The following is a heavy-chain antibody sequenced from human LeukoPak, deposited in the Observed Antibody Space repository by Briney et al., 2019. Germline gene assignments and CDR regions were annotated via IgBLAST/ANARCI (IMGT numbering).Heavy chain of an antibody. CDR2: IDPSDSYT. Sequence: GESLKISCKGSGYSFTSYWISWVHQMPGKGLEWMGRIDPSDSYTNYSPSFQGHVTISADKSISTAYLQWSSLKASDTAMYYCARLSGYCSSTSCYMQSYYYYGMDVWGQGTTVTVSS. J-gene: IGHJ6*02. CDR1: GYSFTSYW. V-gene: IGHV5-10-1*01. D-gene: IGHD2-2*03. CDR3: ARLSGYCSSTSCYMQSYYYYGMDV.